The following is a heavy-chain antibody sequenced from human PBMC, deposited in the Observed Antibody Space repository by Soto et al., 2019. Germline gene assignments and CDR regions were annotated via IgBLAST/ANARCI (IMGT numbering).Heavy chain of an antibody. J-gene: IGHJ5*02. CDR1: GGTFSSYT. V-gene: IGHV1-69*02. Sequence: QVQLVQSGAEVKKPGSSVKVSCKASGGTFSSYTISWVRQAPGQGLEWMGRIIPILGIANYAQKFQGRVTLTLDKYTSKAYIELSSLRSEDTAGYYCPRGSPARVSVWFDPWGQGTLVTVSS. CDR3: PRGSPARVSVWFDP. D-gene: IGHD2-8*01. CDR2: IIPILGIA.